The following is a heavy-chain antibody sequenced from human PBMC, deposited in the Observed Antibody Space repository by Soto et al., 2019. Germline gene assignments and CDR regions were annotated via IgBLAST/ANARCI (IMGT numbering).Heavy chain of an antibody. CDR2: ITGSGGST. Sequence: PGGSLRLSCAASGFTFSRHGMSWVRQAPGKGQQRVSAITGSGGSTYYSDSEKGRFTISRDNSKNTLYLQMNSLIAEHTAVYYCAEAVGRCVTKKHLDTWGRGHRVAVSS. J-gene: IGHJ5*02. CDR3: AEAVGRCVTKKHLDT. V-gene: IGHV3-23*01. CDR1: GFTFSRHG. D-gene: IGHD4-17*01.